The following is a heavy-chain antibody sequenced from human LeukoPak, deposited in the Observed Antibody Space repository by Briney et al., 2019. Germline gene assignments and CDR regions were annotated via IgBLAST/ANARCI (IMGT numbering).Heavy chain of an antibody. Sequence: ASVKVSCKASGGTFSSYAISWVRQAPGQGLEWMGGIIPIFGTANYAQKFQGRVTITADKSTSTAYMELSSLRSEDTAVYYCARQGYDILTGYWAYNWFDPWGQGTLVTVSS. CDR3: ARQGYDILTGYWAYNWFDP. V-gene: IGHV1-69*06. D-gene: IGHD3-9*01. J-gene: IGHJ5*02. CDR2: IIPIFGTA. CDR1: GGTFSSYA.